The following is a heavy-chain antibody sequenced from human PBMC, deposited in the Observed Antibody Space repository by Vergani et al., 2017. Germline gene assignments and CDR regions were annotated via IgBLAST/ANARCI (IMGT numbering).Heavy chain of an antibody. D-gene: IGHD3-10*01. V-gene: IGHV1-8*01. CDR1: GYTFTSYD. CDR3: ARRSYYGGEGDYYSAMDV. Sequence: QVQLVQSGAEVKKPGASVKVSCKASGYTFTSYDINWVRQATGQGLEWMGWMNPNSGNTGYAQKFQGRVTMTRNTSISTAYMELSSLKASDSAMYYCARRSYYGGEGDYYSAMDVWGQGTTVTVSS. J-gene: IGHJ6*02. CDR2: MNPNSGNT.